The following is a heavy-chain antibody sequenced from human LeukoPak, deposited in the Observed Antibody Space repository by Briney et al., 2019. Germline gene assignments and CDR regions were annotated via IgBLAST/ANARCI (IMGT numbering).Heavy chain of an antibody. Sequence: GGSLRLSCVASGFTLTTYAMTWVRQAPGKGLEWVSTISASGGSTYYADSVKGRFTISRDNSNNTLYLQTHSLRAEDTAVYYCAKDLSGSGFLAYWGQGTLVTVSS. V-gene: IGHV3-23*01. CDR3: AKDLSGSGFLAY. CDR1: GFTLTTYA. D-gene: IGHD3-10*01. J-gene: IGHJ4*02. CDR2: ISASGGST.